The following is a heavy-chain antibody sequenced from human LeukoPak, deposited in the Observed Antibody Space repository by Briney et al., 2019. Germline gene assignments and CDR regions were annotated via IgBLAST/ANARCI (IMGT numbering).Heavy chain of an antibody. V-gene: IGHV1-2*02. CDR2: INPNNGGT. D-gene: IGHD2/OR15-2a*01. CDR1: GYTFTAYY. CDR3: ARDPSTSYYYDH. Sequence: ASVKVSCKASGYTFTAYYMHWVRQAPRQGLEWMGWINPNNGGTNFAQRFQGRVTMTRDTSISTVHMELNSLRSDDTAVYYCARDPSTSYYYDHWGQGTLVTVSS. J-gene: IGHJ4*02.